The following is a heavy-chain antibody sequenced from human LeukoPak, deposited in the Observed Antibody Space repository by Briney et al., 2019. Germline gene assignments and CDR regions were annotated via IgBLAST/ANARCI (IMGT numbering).Heavy chain of an antibody. CDR2: VYYNGDA. Sequence: SETLSLTCTVSGGSISSSSYYWAWIRQPPGKGLEWIGNVYYNGDAFYNPSLERRVIMSEDTSKNHFSLKLTSGPAANTPFYYCATYRDDWFDPWGQGILVTVSS. CDR3: ATYRDDWFDP. D-gene: IGHD5-24*01. J-gene: IGHJ5*02. V-gene: IGHV4-39*02. CDR1: GGSISSSSYY.